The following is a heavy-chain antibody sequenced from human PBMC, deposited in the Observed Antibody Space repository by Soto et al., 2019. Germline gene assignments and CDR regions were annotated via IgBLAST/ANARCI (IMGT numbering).Heavy chain of an antibody. V-gene: IGHV2-70*13. CDR1: GFSLSTRGMC. CDR3: VRIRKSADNNYYAMYV. D-gene: IGHD1-1*01. Sequence: SGPTLVHPTHSLTLTCTFAGFSLSTRGMCVSWIRQPPGKALEWLALIDWDDDKYYSTSLKTSLTISKDTSKNQVVLTMTNMDPVDTGTYYCVRIRKSADNNYYAMYVWGQGSTVTVSS. J-gene: IGHJ6*02. CDR2: IDWDDDK.